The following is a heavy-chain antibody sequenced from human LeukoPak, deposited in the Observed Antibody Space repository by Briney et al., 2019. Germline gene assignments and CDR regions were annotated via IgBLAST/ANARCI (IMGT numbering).Heavy chain of an antibody. Sequence: SGGSLRLSCAASGFTFSSYAMSWVRQAPGKGLEWVSGISGSGTDTYYADSVKGRFTISRDNSKNTPYLQMNSLRAEDTAVYYCAKSVRWRTRNFDYWGQGTLVTVSS. V-gene: IGHV3-23*01. CDR2: ISGSGTDT. J-gene: IGHJ4*02. CDR3: AKSVRWRTRNFDY. CDR1: GFTFSSYA. D-gene: IGHD5-24*01.